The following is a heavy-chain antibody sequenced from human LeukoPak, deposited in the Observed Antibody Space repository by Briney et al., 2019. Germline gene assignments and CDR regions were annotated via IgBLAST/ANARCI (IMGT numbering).Heavy chain of an antibody. CDR1: GYTFTGYY. CDR2: ISAYNGNA. J-gene: IGHJ6*02. CDR3: ARANYYSGMDV. V-gene: IGHV1-18*04. Sequence: ASVKVSSKASGYTFTGYYLHWVRQAPGQGLEWMGWISAYNGNANYAQKFLGRVTMTTDTATSTAYMELWSLRSDDTAVFYCARANYYSGMDVWGQGTPVTVSS.